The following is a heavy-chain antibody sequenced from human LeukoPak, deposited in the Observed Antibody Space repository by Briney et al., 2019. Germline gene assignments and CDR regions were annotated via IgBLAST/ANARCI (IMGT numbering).Heavy chain of an antibody. CDR3: ATDPTAAAGTTQNY. CDR1: GYTFTSYG. D-gene: IGHD6-13*01. Sequence: ASAKVSCKASGYTFTSYGISWVRQAPGQGLEWMGWISAYNGNTNYAQKLQGRVTMTTDTSTSTAYMELSSLRSEDTAVYYCATDPTAAAGTTQNYWGQGTLVTVSS. V-gene: IGHV1-18*01. CDR2: ISAYNGNT. J-gene: IGHJ4*02.